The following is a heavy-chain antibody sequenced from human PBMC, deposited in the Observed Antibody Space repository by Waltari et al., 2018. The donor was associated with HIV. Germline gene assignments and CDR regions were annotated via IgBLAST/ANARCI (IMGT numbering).Heavy chain of an antibody. V-gene: IGHV4-59*01. CDR2: IYYSGST. Sequence: QVQLQESGPGLVKPSETLSLTCTVSGGSISSYYWSWIRQPPGKGLEWIGYIYYSGSTNYNPPLKRRGTISVDTSKNQFSLKLSSVTAADTAVYYCARAVVGATSPFDYWGQGTLVTVSS. CDR1: GGSISSYY. CDR3: ARAVVGATSPFDY. D-gene: IGHD1-26*01. J-gene: IGHJ4*02.